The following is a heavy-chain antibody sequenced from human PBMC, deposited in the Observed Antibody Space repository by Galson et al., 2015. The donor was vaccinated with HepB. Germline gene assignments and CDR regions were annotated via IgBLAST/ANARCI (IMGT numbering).Heavy chain of an antibody. CDR1: GGSINGYY. CDR3: ARVMNDFVALDY. D-gene: IGHD3-16*01. J-gene: IGHJ4*02. Sequence: ETLSLTCTVSGGSINGYYWSWIRQPPEKGLEWIGYIYYDGYTNHNPSLKSRVTISVDTSKNQFSLSLSSVTAADTAVYYCARVMNDFVALDYWGQGTLVTVTS. V-gene: IGHV4-59*01. CDR2: IYYDGYT.